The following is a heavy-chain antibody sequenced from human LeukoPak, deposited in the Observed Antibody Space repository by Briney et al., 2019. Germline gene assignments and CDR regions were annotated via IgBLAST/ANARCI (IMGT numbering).Heavy chain of an antibody. CDR3: ARQGYCSSTSCYDGAFDI. Sequence: SETLSLTCTVSGGSISSSSYYWGWIGQPPGKGLEWIGSIYYSGSTYYNPSLKSRVTISVDTSKNQFSLKLSSVTAADTAVYYCARQGYCSSTSCYDGAFDIWGQGTMVTVSS. V-gene: IGHV4-39*01. D-gene: IGHD2-2*01. CDR1: GGSISSSSYY. J-gene: IGHJ3*02. CDR2: IYYSGST.